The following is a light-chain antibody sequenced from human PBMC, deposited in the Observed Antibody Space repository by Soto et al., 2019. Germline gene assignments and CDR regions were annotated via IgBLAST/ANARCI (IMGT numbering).Light chain of an antibody. CDR2: EVS. CDR3: NSYTSKSTGV. Sequence: QSALTQPASVSGSPGXXXXISCTGTSSDVGGYNYVSWYQQHPGKAPKLIIYEVSNRPSGVSNRFSGSKSGNTASLTISGLQAEDEADYYCNSYTSKSTGVFGTGTKLTVL. J-gene: IGLJ1*01. V-gene: IGLV2-14*01. CDR1: SSDVGGYNY.